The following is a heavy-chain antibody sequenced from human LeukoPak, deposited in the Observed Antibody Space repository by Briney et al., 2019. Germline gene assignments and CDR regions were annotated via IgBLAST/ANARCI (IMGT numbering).Heavy chain of an antibody. D-gene: IGHD3-16*01. V-gene: IGHV4-34*01. CDR3: ARVKDPGGYYYYYYMDI. CDR2: INHSGST. CDR1: GFTFSSYE. J-gene: IGHJ6*03. Sequence: PGGPLRLSCAASGFTFSSYEMNWVRQPPGKGLEWIGEINHSGSTNYNPSLKSRVTISVDTSKNQFSLKVSSVTAADTAVYYCARVKDPGGYYYYYYMDIWGKGNTVTVSS.